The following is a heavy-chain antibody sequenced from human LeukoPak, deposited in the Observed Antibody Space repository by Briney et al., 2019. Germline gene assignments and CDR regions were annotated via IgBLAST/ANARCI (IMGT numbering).Heavy chain of an antibody. V-gene: IGHV4-59*08. CDR1: GGSISSYY. CDR3: ARGIRITMVRGVFSFDP. J-gene: IGHJ5*02. CDR2: IYYSGST. Sequence: SETLSLTCTVSGGSISSYYWSWIRQPPGKGLEWIGYIYYSGSTNYNPSLKSRVTISVDTSKNQFSLKLSSVTAADTAVYYCARGIRITMVRGVFSFDPWGQRTLVTVSS. D-gene: IGHD3-10*01.